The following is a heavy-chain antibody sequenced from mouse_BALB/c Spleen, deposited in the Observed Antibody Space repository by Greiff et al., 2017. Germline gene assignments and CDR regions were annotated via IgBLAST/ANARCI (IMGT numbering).Heavy chain of an antibody. CDR2: IYPGSGGT. V-gene: IGHV1-54*01. CDR3: ARSIPTARATWFAY. Sequence: QVQLQQSGAELVRPGPSVKVSCKASGYAFTNYLIEWVKQRPGQGLEWIGVIYPGSGGTNYNEKFKGKATLTADKSSSTAYMQLSSLTSDDSAVYFCARSIPTARATWFAYWGQGTLVTVSA. CDR1: GYAFTNYL. D-gene: IGHD3-2*01. J-gene: IGHJ3*01.